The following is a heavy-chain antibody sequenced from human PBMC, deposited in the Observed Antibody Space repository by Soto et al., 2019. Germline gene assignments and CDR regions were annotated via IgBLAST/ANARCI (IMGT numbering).Heavy chain of an antibody. V-gene: IGHV3-30*14. J-gene: IGHJ4*02. D-gene: IGHD3-3*01. CDR2: ISHAGSDT. CDR3: ATPLLQFEVWSAYYVY. Sequence: QVQLVESGGGAVQPGSSPRLSCAASGFPFSSYPMHWVRQAPGKGLEWVAIISHAGSDTKYADSVKGRFTISRDNSKNTLYHQMNSLRTEHTAMYYCATPLLQFEVWSAYYVYWGQGALFTVSS. CDR1: GFPFSSYP.